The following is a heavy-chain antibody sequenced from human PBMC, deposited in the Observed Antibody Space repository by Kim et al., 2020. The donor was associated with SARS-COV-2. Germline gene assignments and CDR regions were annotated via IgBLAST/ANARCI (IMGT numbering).Heavy chain of an antibody. CDR2: IIPIFGTA. CDR1: GGTFSSYA. CDR3: ASAGGGPYGSGSWGDAFDI. V-gene: IGHV1-69*13. Sequence: SVKVSCKASGGTFSSYAISWVRQAPGQGLEWMGGIIPIFGTANYAQKFQGRVTINADESTSTAYMELSSLRSEDTAVYYCASAGGGPYGSGSWGDAFDIWGQGTMVTVSS. J-gene: IGHJ3*02. D-gene: IGHD3-10*01.